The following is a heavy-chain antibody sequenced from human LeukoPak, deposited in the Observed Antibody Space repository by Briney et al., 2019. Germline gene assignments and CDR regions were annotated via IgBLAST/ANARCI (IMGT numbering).Heavy chain of an antibody. V-gene: IGHV1-2*02. D-gene: IGHD6-13*01. Sequence: ASVKVSCKVSGYTLTELSMHWVRQAPGQGLEWMGWINPNSGGTNYAQKFQGRVTMTRDTSISTAYMELSRLRSDDTAVYYCARGTVIAAAGTFDYWGQGTLVAVSS. CDR1: GYTLTELS. J-gene: IGHJ4*02. CDR2: INPNSGGT. CDR3: ARGTVIAAAGTFDY.